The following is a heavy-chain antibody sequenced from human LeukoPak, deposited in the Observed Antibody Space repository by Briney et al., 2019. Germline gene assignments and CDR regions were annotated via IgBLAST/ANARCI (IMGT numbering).Heavy chain of an antibody. CDR2: IYTSGST. J-gene: IGHJ5*02. D-gene: IGHD3-16*01. Sequence: PSQTLSLTCTVSGGSIRSGSYYWSWIRQPAGKGLEWIGRIYTSGSTNYNPSLKSRVTISVDTSKNQFSLKLSSVTAADTAVYYCARDLGSQSWGLYNWFDPWGQGTLVTVSS. CDR1: GGSIRSGSYY. V-gene: IGHV4-61*02. CDR3: ARDLGSQSWGLYNWFDP.